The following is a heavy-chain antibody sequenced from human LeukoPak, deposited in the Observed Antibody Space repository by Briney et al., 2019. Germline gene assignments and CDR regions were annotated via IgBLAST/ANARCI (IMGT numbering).Heavy chain of an antibody. V-gene: IGHV3-13*01. D-gene: IGHD5-18*01. J-gene: IGHJ4*02. CDR1: GFTFSSYD. CDR2: ICTSCYT. Sequence: GGSLRLFCAASGFTFSSYDMHWVRQATGKGLEGVSAICTSCYTYFPGFVKGRFTIFRENAKNSLYLQMSSLRAGDTAVYYCARGFTAGYSYGLVDYWGQGTLVTVSS. CDR3: ARGFTAGYSYGLVDY.